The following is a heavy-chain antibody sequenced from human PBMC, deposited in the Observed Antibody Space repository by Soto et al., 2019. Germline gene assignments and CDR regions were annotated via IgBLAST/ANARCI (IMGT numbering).Heavy chain of an antibody. D-gene: IGHD3-10*01. J-gene: IGHJ4*02. CDR1: GFPFINFA. Sequence: GGSLRLSCVASGFPFINFALSWVRQSPGKGLEWVSAISVGGGSTWYADSVRGRFTISRDNSKSTLYLQMNSLRAEDTAVYYCAKFGASGSYFHFEYWGQGDLVTVSS. V-gene: IGHV3-23*01. CDR2: ISVGGGST. CDR3: AKFGASGSYFHFEY.